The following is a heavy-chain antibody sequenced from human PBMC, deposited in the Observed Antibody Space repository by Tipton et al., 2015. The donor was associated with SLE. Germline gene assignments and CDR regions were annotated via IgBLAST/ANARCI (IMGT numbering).Heavy chain of an antibody. CDR1: GGSISSSSYY. J-gene: IGHJ3*02. CDR3: ASRVAAAARRAFDI. D-gene: IGHD6-13*01. V-gene: IGHV4-39*07. Sequence: TLSLTCTVSGGSISSSSYYWGWIRQPPGKGLEWIGSIYYSGSTYYNPSLKSRVTISVDTSKNQFSLKLTSVTAADTAVYYCASRVAAAARRAFDIWGQGTMFTVSS. CDR2: IYYSGST.